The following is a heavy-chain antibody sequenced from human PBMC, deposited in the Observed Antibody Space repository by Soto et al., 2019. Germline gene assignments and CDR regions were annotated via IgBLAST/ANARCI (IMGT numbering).Heavy chain of an antibody. J-gene: IGHJ4*02. CDR1: GYTFTSYG. CDR3: ARDYYYGSGTYRLWGY. CDR2: ISAYNGNT. D-gene: IGHD3-10*01. V-gene: IGHV1-18*01. Sequence: QVQLVQSGAEVKKPGASVKVSCKASGYTFTSYGISWVRQAPGQGLEWMGWISAYNGNTNYAQKLQGRVTMTTDTSPSRAYMELRSLSSDDTAVYYCARDYYYGSGTYRLWGYWGQGTLVTVSS.